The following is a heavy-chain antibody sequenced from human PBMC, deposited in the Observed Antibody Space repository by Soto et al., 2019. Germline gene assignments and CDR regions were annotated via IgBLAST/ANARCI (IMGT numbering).Heavy chain of an antibody. J-gene: IGHJ3*02. CDR3: ANALKEWEPHTHDAFDN. V-gene: IGHV3-23*01. CDR1: GFAFDING. Sequence: SGGSLRISFAASGFAFDINGMTCVRQVPGKGLEWVSAISAGGGTKYYAYPVKGRFTISRDNAKNMLYLQMNSLGAEDTAVYYCANALKEWEPHTHDAFDNWAQGIMDTVS. CDR2: ISAGGGTK. D-gene: IGHD1-26*01.